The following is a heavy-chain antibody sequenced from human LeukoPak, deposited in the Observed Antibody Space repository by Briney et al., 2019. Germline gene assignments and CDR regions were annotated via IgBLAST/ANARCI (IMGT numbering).Heavy chain of an antibody. J-gene: IGHJ6*02. D-gene: IGHD6-13*01. CDR2: ISGSGGST. Sequence: HPGGSLRLSCAASGFTFSSYDMSWVRQAPGKGLEWVSAISGSGGSTYYGDSVKGRFTISRDNSKNTLYLQMNSLRAEDTAVSYCAKGFSYSSSCYSVPYYYGMDVWGQGTTVTVSS. CDR3: AKGFSYSSSCYSVPYYYGMDV. V-gene: IGHV3-23*01. CDR1: GFTFSSYD.